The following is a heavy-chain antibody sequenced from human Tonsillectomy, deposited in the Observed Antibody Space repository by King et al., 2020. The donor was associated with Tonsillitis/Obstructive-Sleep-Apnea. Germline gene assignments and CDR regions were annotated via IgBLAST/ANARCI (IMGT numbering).Heavy chain of an antibody. CDR3: AREDIVVVPAASLVSDAFDI. D-gene: IGHD2-2*01. V-gene: IGHV4-34*01. CDR2: INHSGST. J-gene: IGHJ3*02. Sequence: VQLQQWGAGLLKPSETLSLTCAVYGGSFSSYYWSWIRQPPGKGLEWIGEINHSGSTNSNPSLKSRVTISVDTSKNQFSLKLSSVTAADTAVYYCAREDIVVVPAASLVSDAFDIWGQGTMVTVSS. CDR1: GGSFSSYY.